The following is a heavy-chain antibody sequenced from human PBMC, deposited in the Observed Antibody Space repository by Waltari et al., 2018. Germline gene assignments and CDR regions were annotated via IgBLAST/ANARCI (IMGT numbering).Heavy chain of an antibody. Sequence: QVQLVQSGAEVKKPGASVKVSCKASGYTFTGYYMHWVRQAPGPGLEGMGWINPNSGCTNYAQKFQGMVNMTRDTSISTAYMELSRLRSDDTAVYYCARDRLTIFGVVSPYYYYGMDVWGQGTTVTVSS. V-gene: IGHV1-2*02. CDR1: GYTFTGYY. CDR3: ARDRLTIFGVVSPYYYYGMDV. CDR2: INPNSGCT. J-gene: IGHJ6*02. D-gene: IGHD3-3*01.